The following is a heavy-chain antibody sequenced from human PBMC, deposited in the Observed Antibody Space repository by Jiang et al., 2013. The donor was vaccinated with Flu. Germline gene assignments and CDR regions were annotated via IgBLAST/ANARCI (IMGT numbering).Heavy chain of an antibody. V-gene: IGHV4-38-2*01. CDR1: GYSISSGYY. CDR2: IYHSGST. Sequence: GSGLVKPSETLSLTCAVSGYSISSGYYWGWIRQPPGKGLEWIGSIYHSGSTYYNPSLKSRVTISVDTSKNQFSLKLSSVTAADTAVYYCARPLGGAYYFDYWGQGTLVTVSS. D-gene: IGHD3-10*01. CDR3: ARPLGGAYYFDY. J-gene: IGHJ4*02.